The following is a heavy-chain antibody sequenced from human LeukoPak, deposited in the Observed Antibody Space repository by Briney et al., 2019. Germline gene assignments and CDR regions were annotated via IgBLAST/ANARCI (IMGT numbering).Heavy chain of an antibody. CDR2: IIPIFGTA. J-gene: IGHJ5*02. V-gene: IGHV1-69*13. CDR1: GGTFSSYA. CDR3: ASHPRIMITFGGVTVPSDP. Sequence: SVKVSCKASGGTFSSYAISWVRQAPGQGLEWMGGIIPIFGTANYAQKFQGRVTITADESTSTAYMELSSLRSEDTAVYYCASHPRIMITFGGVTVPSDPWGQGPLVTVSS. D-gene: IGHD3-16*02.